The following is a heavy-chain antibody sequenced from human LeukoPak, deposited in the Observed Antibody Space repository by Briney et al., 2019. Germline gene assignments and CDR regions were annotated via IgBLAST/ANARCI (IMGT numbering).Heavy chain of an antibody. V-gene: IGHV3-74*01. CDR1: GFTFSTYC. D-gene: IGHD3-22*01. CDR2: ICPDGTVT. J-gene: IGHJ4*02. CDR3: AREFWGYDSSIFDY. Sequence: PGGSLRLSCAASGFTFSTYCMHWVRQAPGKGPMWVSRICPDGTVTNYADSVKARFIISRDNARNTVYLQMNSLRVEDTAVYYCAREFWGYDSSIFDYWGQGTLVTVSS.